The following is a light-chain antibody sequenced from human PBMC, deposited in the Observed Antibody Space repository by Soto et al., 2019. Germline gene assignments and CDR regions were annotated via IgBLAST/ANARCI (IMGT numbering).Light chain of an antibody. V-gene: IGKV3-20*01. Sequence: EIVLTQSPGTLSLSPGERATLSCRASQSVSDMYLAWYQQKPGQAPRLLIYASNRATGIPDRFSGSGSGTDFTIISSRLEAEDVALYYCQHYGTSALFGPGTKVEIK. J-gene: IGKJ3*01. CDR2: AS. CDR1: QSVSDMY. CDR3: QHYGTSAL.